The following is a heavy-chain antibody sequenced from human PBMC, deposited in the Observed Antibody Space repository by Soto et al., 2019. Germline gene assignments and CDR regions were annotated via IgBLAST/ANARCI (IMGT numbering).Heavy chain of an antibody. CDR1: GFSFSNYA. CDR3: AKDRASGWYSAFDY. V-gene: IGHV3-23*01. CDR2: ITSRADST. D-gene: IGHD6-19*01. J-gene: IGHJ4*02. Sequence: EVQLLESGGGLVQPGGSLRLSCTTSGFSFSNYAMSWVRQAPGKGLEWVSAITSRADSTYSADSVKGRFTISRDNSQSTLYLQMTGLRAEDTAVYFCAKDRASGWYSAFDYWGQGALVTGSS.